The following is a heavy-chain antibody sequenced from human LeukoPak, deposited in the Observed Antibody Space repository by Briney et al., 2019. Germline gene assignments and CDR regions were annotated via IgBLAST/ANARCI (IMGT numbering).Heavy chain of an antibody. Sequence: GGSLRLSCAASGFTFSSYWMSWVRQAPGKGLEWVANIKQDGSEKYYVDSVKGRFTISRDKAKNSLYLQMNSLRAEDTAVYYCARDTYDCKGYLDYWGQGTLVTVSS. CDR3: ARDTYDCKGYLDY. J-gene: IGHJ4*02. D-gene: IGHD3-22*01. V-gene: IGHV3-7*01. CDR1: GFTFSSYW. CDR2: IKQDGSEK.